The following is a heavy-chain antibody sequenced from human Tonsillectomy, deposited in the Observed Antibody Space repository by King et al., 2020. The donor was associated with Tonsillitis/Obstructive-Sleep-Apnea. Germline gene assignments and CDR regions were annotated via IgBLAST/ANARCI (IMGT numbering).Heavy chain of an antibody. Sequence: QLQQWGAGLLKPSETLSLTCAVYGGSFSGYYWSWIRQPPGKGLEWIGEINHSGSTNYNPSLKSRVPISVDTSKNQFSRKLSSVTAADTAVYYCARGQRRRYGRPCDAFDIWGQGTMVTVSS. D-gene: IGHD1-14*01. CDR3: ARGQRRRYGRPCDAFDI. J-gene: IGHJ3*02. CDR1: GGSFSGYY. CDR2: INHSGST. V-gene: IGHV4-34*01.